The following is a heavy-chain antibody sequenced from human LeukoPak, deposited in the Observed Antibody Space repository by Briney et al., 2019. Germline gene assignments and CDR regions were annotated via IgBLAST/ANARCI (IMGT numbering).Heavy chain of an antibody. CDR2: INPSGGRT. CDR3: ARDLVVVPAAIGNWFDP. D-gene: IGHD2-2*02. J-gene: IGHJ5*02. Sequence: ASVKVSCKASGYTFTSYYMHWVRQAPGHVLEWMGIINPSGGRTSYAQMFQGRVTMTRDTSTSTVYMELSSLRSEDTAVYYCARDLVVVPAAIGNWFDPWGQGTLVTVSS. CDR1: GYTFTSYY. V-gene: IGHV1-46*03.